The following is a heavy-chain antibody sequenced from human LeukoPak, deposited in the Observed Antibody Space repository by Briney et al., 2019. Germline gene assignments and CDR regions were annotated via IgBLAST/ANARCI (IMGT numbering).Heavy chain of an antibody. D-gene: IGHD4-11*01. CDR1: GYSISSGYY. Sequence: SETLSLTCTVSGYSISSGYYWGWIRQPPGKGLEWIGYIYYSGSTNYNPSLKSRVTISVDTSKNQFSLKLSSVTAADTAVYYCARGRTTHLDYWGQGTLVTVSS. V-gene: IGHV4-59*01. J-gene: IGHJ4*02. CDR3: ARGRTTHLDY. CDR2: IYYSGST.